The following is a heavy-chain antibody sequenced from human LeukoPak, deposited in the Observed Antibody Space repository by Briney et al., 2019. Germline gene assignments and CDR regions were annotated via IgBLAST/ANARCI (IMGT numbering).Heavy chain of an antibody. Sequence: GRSLRLSCAASGFTLRSYWMHWVRQAPGKGLVWVSRINSDGSSANYADSVKGRFTISRDNAKNTLYLQMDSLRAEDTAVYFCARATPVAAAGYYFDYWGQGTQVTVSS. CDR1: GFTLRSYW. D-gene: IGHD6-13*01. J-gene: IGHJ4*02. CDR3: ARATPVAAAGYYFDY. V-gene: IGHV3-74*01. CDR2: INSDGSSA.